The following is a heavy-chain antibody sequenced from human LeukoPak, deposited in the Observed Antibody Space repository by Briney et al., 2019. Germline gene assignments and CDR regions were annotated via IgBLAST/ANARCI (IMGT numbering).Heavy chain of an antibody. CDR1: GYSISSGYY. J-gene: IGHJ3*02. Sequence: SETLSLTCTVSGYSISSGYYWGWIRQPPGKGLEWIGSIYHSGSTNYNPSLKSRVTISVDTSKNQFSLKLSSVTAADTAVYYCARGTDYDFWSGYPNAFDIWGQGTMVTVSS. D-gene: IGHD3-3*01. CDR2: IYHSGST. V-gene: IGHV4-38-2*02. CDR3: ARGTDYDFWSGYPNAFDI.